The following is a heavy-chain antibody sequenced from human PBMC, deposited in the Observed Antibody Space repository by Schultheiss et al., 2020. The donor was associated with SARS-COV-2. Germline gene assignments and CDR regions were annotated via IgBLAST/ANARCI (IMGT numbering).Heavy chain of an antibody. CDR1: NYSISSGGYY. CDR2: IYYSGST. J-gene: IGHJ4*02. Sequence: SQTLSLTCTVSNYSISSGGYYWSWIRQPPGKGLEWIGYIYYSGSTNYNPSLKSRVTISVDTSKNQFSLKLSSVTAADTAVYYCASLHLTGYFDYWGQGTLVTVSS. V-gene: IGHV4-61*08. CDR3: ASLHLTGYFDY. D-gene: IGHD3-9*01.